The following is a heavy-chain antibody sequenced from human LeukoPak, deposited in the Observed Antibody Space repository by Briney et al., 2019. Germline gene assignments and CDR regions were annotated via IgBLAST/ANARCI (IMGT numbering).Heavy chain of an antibody. CDR1: GFTFSSYG. D-gene: IGHD2-8*01. V-gene: IGHV3-30*19. CDR2: ISYDGSNK. CDR3: ARGMTDYYYYGMDV. J-gene: IGHJ6*02. Sequence: PGRSLRLSCAASGFTFSSYGMHWVRQAPGKGLEWVAVISYDGSNKYYADSVKGRFTISRDNSKNTLYLQMNSLRAEDTAVYYCARGMTDYYYYGMDVWGQGTTVTVSS.